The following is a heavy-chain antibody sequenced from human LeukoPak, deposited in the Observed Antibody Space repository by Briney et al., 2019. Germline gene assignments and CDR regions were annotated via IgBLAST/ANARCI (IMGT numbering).Heavy chain of an antibody. CDR3: TRDSGGYYFDY. CDR2: ISSSVDTI. Sequence: GGSLRLSCSASGFTFSSYEMNWVRQAPAKGLEWVSYISSSVDTIYYADSVKGRFTISRDNAKKSLYLQMNSLRAEDTAVYYCTRDSGGYYFDYWGQGTLVTVSS. V-gene: IGHV3-48*03. D-gene: IGHD3-10*01. CDR1: GFTFSSYE. J-gene: IGHJ4*02.